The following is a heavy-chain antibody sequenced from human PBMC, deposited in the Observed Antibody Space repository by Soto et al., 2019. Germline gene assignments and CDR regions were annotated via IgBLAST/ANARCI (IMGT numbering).Heavy chain of an antibody. J-gene: IGHJ6*02. CDR1: GYSFTNYW. CDR3: ARLSFGGRYYDSSGYWDYYYGMDV. D-gene: IGHD3-22*01. V-gene: IGHV5-10-1*01. Sequence: GESLKISCKGSGYSFTNYWISWVRQMPGKGLEWMGRIDPSDSYTNYSPSFQGHVTISADKSISTAYLQWSSLKASDTAMYYCARLSFGGRYYDSSGYWDYYYGMDVWGQGTTVTVSS. CDR2: IDPSDSYT.